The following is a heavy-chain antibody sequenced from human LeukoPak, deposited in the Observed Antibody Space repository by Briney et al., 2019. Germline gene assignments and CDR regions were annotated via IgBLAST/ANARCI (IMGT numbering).Heavy chain of an antibody. V-gene: IGHV3-7*03. CDR1: GFTFSSYW. D-gene: IGHD6-19*01. Sequence: GGSLRLSCAAPGFTFSSYWVSWVRQAPGKGLEWVANIKQDGSEKYYVDSVKGRFTISRDNAKNSLYLQMNSLRAEDTAVYYCAREGPVAGNDYWGQGTLVTVSS. J-gene: IGHJ4*02. CDR3: AREGPVAGNDY. CDR2: IKQDGSEK.